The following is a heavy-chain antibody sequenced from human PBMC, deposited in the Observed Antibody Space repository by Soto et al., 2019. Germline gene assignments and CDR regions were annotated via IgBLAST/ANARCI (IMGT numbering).Heavy chain of an antibody. D-gene: IGHD3-10*01. Sequence: QLQLQESGPGLVKPSETLSLTCTVSGGSISTSSYYWGWIRQPPGKGLEWIGSIYYSGSTYYNPSLESRVTISVDTSKYQFSLKLSSVTAADTAVYYCGRHELMVRGVNNWFDPWGEGTLVTVSS. CDR3: GRHELMVRGVNNWFDP. CDR1: GGSISTSSYY. J-gene: IGHJ5*02. V-gene: IGHV4-39*01. CDR2: IYYSGST.